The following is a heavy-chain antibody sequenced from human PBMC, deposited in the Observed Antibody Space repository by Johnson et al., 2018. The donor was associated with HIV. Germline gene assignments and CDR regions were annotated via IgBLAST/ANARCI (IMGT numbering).Heavy chain of an antibody. CDR3: ARVSLETSDGAFDI. V-gene: IGHV3-53*01. Sequence: VQLVESGGGLIQPGGSLRLSCAASGFTVSSNYMSWVRQAPGKGLEWVSVIYSGGSTYYADSVKGRFTISRDNSKNTLYLQMNSLRAEDTAVYYCARVSLETSDGAFDIWGQGTMVTVSS. J-gene: IGHJ3*02. CDR2: IYSGGST. CDR1: GFTVSSNY. D-gene: IGHD3-9*01.